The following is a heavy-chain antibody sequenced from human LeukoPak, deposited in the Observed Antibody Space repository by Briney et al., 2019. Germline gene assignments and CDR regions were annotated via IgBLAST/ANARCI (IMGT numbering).Heavy chain of an antibody. J-gene: IGHJ4*02. V-gene: IGHV3-7*01. Sequence: GGSLRLSCVASGFTFNSHWMSWVRQAPGKGLEWVANIKQDGSEKCYVDSVKGRFTISRDNAKNSLYLQMNSLRAEDTAVYYCARLRYSSRNFDYWGQGTLVTVSS. CDR1: GFTFNSHW. CDR2: IKQDGSEK. CDR3: ARLRYSSRNFDY. D-gene: IGHD6-19*01.